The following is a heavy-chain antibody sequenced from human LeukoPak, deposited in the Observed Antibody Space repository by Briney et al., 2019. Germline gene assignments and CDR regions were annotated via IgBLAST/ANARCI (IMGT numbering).Heavy chain of an antibody. CDR2: MNPNSGNT. D-gene: IGHD3-3*01. V-gene: IGHV1-8*01. J-gene: IGHJ3*02. CDR3: VSPGVFLEWSSDAFDI. CDR1: GYTFTSYD. Sequence: ASVKVSCKASGYTFTSYDINWVRQATGQGLEWMGWMNPNSGNTGYAQKFQGRVTITADKSTSTAYMELSSLRSEDTAVYYCVSPGVFLEWSSDAFDIWGQGTMVTVSS.